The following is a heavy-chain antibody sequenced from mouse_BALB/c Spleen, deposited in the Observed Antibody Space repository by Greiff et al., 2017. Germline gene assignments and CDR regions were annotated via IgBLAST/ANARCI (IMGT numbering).Heavy chain of an antibody. Sequence: EVHLVESGGGLVKLGGSLKLSCAASGFTFSSYYMSWVRQTPEKRLELVAAINSNGGSTYYPDTVKGRFTISRDNAKNTLYLQMSSLKSEDTALYYCARHGTGTYYFDYWGQGTTLTVSS. D-gene: IGHD4-1*01. J-gene: IGHJ2*01. CDR2: INSNGGST. CDR1: GFTFSSYY. CDR3: ARHGTGTYYFDY. V-gene: IGHV5-6-2*01.